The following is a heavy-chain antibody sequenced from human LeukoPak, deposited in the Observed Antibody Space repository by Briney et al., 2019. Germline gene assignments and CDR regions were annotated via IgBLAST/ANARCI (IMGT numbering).Heavy chain of an antibody. D-gene: IGHD5-24*01. Sequence: PSETLSLTCTVSGGSISSGSYYWSWIRQPAGKGLEWIGRIYTSGSTNYNPSLKSRVTISVDTSKNQFSLKLSSVTAADTAVYHCARDGRRRDGYNYFDYWGQGTLVTVSS. CDR3: ARDGRRRDGYNYFDY. J-gene: IGHJ4*02. CDR2: IYTSGST. V-gene: IGHV4-61*02. CDR1: GGSISSGSYY.